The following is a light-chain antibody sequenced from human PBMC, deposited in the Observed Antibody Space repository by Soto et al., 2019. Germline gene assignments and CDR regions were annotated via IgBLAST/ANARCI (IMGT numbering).Light chain of an antibody. CDR3: QQYNNWPPLT. J-gene: IGKJ4*01. CDR1: QSVSTN. V-gene: IGKV3-15*01. CDR2: DAS. Sequence: EIVMTQSPATLSVSPGERATLSCRASQSVSTNLAWYQQKPGQAPRLLISDASTRATGIPARFSGSGSGTELTLTISSLQSEDFAVYYCQQYNNWPPLTFGGGTKVEIK.